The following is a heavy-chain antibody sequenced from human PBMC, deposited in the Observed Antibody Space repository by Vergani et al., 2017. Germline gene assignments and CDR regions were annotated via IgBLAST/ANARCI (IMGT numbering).Heavy chain of an antibody. Sequence: QVHLVESGGGVVQPGRSLRLSCVVSGFTSSYYGMHWVRQAPGKGLEWVAVISYDGTQKSYADSVKGRFTISRDNSKSTLYLQMNSLRTEDTAVYYCATKSCGTPGCQIGYFREWGQGTLVTVSS. CDR2: ISYDGTQK. J-gene: IGHJ1*01. CDR1: GFTSSYYG. V-gene: IGHV3-30*03. CDR3: ATKSCGTPGCQIGYFRE. D-gene: IGHD1-1*01.